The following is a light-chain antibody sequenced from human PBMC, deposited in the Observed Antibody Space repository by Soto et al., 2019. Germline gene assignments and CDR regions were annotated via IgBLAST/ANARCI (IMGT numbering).Light chain of an antibody. CDR1: QSISSTY. CDR3: QQYYASVWT. CDR2: AAS. J-gene: IGKJ1*01. V-gene: IGKV3-20*01. Sequence: EIVLTQSPGTLSLSPGERATLSCRASQSISSTYLAWYRQKPGQAPRLLIYAASSRATGIPDRFSGSGSGTDFTLTISRLEPEDFAVYYCQQYYASVWTFGQGTRVEIK.